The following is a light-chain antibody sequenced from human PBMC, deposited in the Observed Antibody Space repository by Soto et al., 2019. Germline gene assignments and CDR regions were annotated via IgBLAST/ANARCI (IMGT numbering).Light chain of an antibody. V-gene: IGKV1-27*01. CDR2: AAS. CDR3: QQYYSYPPT. CDR1: QGISNY. J-gene: IGKJ1*01. Sequence: SVGSRYTITCRASQGISNYLAWYQQKPGKVPKLLIYAASTLQSGVPSRFSGSGSGTDFTLTISCLQSEDFATYYCQQYYSYPPTFGQGTKVDIK.